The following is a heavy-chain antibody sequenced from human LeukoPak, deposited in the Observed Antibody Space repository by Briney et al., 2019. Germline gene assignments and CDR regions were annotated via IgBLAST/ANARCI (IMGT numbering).Heavy chain of an antibody. D-gene: IGHD6-19*01. CDR2: ISSTSSYI. J-gene: IGHJ6*03. CDR1: GFIFNSHS. CDR3: ARSSGWYHRGPDFYYYYMDV. V-gene: IGHV3-21*01. Sequence: GGSLRLSCAASGFIFNSHSMNWVRQAPGKGLEWVSSISSTSSYIYYADSVKNRFTISRDNAKNSLYLQMNSLRAEDTAVYYCARSSGWYHRGPDFYYYYMDVWGKGTTVTVS.